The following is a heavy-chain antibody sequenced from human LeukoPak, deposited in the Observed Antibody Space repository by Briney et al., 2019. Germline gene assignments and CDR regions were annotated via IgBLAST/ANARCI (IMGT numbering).Heavy chain of an antibody. Sequence: RPGRSLRLSCAASGFTFDDYAMHWVRQAPGKGLEWVSGISWNSGSIGYADSVKGRFTISRGNAKNSLYLQMNSLRAEDTALYYCAKDGYGLLNWYFDLWGRGTLVTVSS. D-gene: IGHD4-17*01. CDR1: GFTFDDYA. CDR2: ISWNSGSI. V-gene: IGHV3-9*01. J-gene: IGHJ2*01. CDR3: AKDGYGLLNWYFDL.